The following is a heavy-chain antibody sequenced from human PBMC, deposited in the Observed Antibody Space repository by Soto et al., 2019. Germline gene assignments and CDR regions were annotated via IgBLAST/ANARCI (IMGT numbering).Heavy chain of an antibody. CDR1: GGFTSTNNW. D-gene: IGHD3-10*01. CDR3: ARSPPSSYYGGSGTFDY. CDR2: AYHSWST. Sequence: QLQLQESGPGLVRPSGTLSLTCAVSGGFTSTNNWGSWVRQPPGKGLEWIGDAYHSWSTEYNPSRKSRVSISVDKSKNQISLKLTSATAADTAVYYCARSPPSSYYGGSGTFDYWGQGTLVTVSS. J-gene: IGHJ4*02. V-gene: IGHV4-4*02.